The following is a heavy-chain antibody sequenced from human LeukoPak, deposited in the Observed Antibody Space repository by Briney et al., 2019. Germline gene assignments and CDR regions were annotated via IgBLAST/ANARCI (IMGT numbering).Heavy chain of an antibody. CDR3: ARDSEQYYYGSGSYYKLLDY. CDR2: ISAYNGNT. D-gene: IGHD3-10*01. V-gene: IGHV1-18*01. Sequence: ASVKVSCKAPGYTFTSYGISWVRQAPGQGLEWMGWISAYNGNTNYAQKLQGRVTMTTDTSTSTAYMELRSLRSDDTAVYYCARDSEQYYYGSGSYYKLLDYWGQGTLVTVSS. J-gene: IGHJ4*02. CDR1: GYTFTSYG.